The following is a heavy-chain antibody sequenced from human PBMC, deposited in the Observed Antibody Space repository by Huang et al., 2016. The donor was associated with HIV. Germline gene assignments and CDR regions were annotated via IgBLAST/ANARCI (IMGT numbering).Heavy chain of an antibody. CDR2: IANDGNNM. CDR1: GFDFSSYA. Sequence: QVQLGESGGGVVQPEKSLRLSCAASGFDFSSYAMNWVRQAPGRVEEWVAVIANDGNNMYYSDSVKGRFIISRDNSKNTLYLQMNSLRGEDTAIYYCARGGILGTSWYRPFDYWGQGTLVTVSS. J-gene: IGHJ4*02. CDR3: ARGGILGTSWYRPFDY. D-gene: IGHD6-13*01. V-gene: IGHV3-30-3*01.